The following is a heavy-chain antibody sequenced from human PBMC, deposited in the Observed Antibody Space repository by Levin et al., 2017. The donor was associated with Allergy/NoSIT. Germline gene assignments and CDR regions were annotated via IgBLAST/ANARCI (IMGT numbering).Heavy chain of an antibody. Sequence: GASVKVSCKASGYTFTSYDINWVRQATGQGLEWMGWMNPNSGNTGYAQKFQGRVTMTRNTSISTAYMELSSLRSEDTAVYYCARGPSRYFDWLSPDNWFDPWGQGTLVTVSS. V-gene: IGHV1-8*01. J-gene: IGHJ5*02. CDR3: ARGPSRYFDWLSPDNWFDP. CDR1: GYTFTSYD. D-gene: IGHD3-9*01. CDR2: MNPNSGNT.